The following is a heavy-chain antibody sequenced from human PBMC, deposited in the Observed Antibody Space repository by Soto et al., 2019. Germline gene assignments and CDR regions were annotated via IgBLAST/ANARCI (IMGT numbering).Heavy chain of an antibody. CDR2: ISSSSSTI. CDR3: ARPFGELFPRLFDYYYGMDV. Sequence: GGSLRLSCAASGFTFSSYSMNWVRQAPGKGLEWVSYISSSSSTIYYADSVKGRFTISRDNAKNSLYLQMNSLRDEDTAVYYCARPFGELFPRLFDYYYGMDVWGQGTTVTVSS. D-gene: IGHD3-10*01. J-gene: IGHJ6*02. CDR1: GFTFSSYS. V-gene: IGHV3-48*02.